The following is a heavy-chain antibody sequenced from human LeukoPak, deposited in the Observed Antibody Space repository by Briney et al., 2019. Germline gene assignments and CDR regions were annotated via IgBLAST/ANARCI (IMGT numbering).Heavy chain of an antibody. CDR1: GGSISDNN. CDR3: ARGGYYFAY. CDR2: IYDSGST. V-gene: IGHV4-59*01. Sequence: SETLSLTCTVSGGSISDNNWSWIRQPPGKGLEWIGNIYDSGSTNYNPSLKSRVTISVDTSKNQVSPKLSSVTAADTAVYYCARGGYYFAYWGQGTVVTVSS. J-gene: IGHJ4*02.